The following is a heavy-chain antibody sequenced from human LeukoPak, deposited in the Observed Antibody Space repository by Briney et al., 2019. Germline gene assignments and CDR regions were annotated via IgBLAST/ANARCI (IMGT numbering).Heavy chain of an antibody. CDR3: ERVEDDSYGFGRPPSAIDY. J-gene: IGHJ4*02. CDR1: GFTFSSYE. V-gene: IGHV3-48*03. CDR2: ISSDGSTI. D-gene: IGHD5-18*01. Sequence: GGSLRLSCAASGFTFSSYEMNWVRQAPGKGLEWVSYISSDGSTIYYADSVKGRFTISRNNTKNPLYLQMNTLRAEDTAVYYCERVEDDSYGFGRPPSAIDYWGQGTLVTVSS.